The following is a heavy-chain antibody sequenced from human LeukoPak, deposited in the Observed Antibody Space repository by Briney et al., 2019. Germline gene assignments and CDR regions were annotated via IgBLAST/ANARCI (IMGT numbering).Heavy chain of an antibody. Sequence: GGSLRLSCAASGFTFSSYWMHWVRQAPGKGLVWVSRIKSDGSDKTYADSVKGRFTISRDNAKNMLYLQMNSLRAEDTAVYYCVNYGWGRPAWGQGTLVTVSS. D-gene: IGHD3-10*01. J-gene: IGHJ4*02. V-gene: IGHV3-74*03. CDR3: VNYGWGRPA. CDR1: GFTFSSYW. CDR2: IKSDGSDK.